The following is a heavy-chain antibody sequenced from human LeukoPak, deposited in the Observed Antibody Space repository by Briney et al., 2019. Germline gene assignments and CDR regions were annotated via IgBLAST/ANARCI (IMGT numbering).Heavy chain of an antibody. CDR2: ISAYSGNT. D-gene: IGHD5-18*01. V-gene: IGHV1-18*01. Sequence: SVKVSCKASGYTFTSYGISWVRQAPGQGLEWMGWISAYSGNTNYAQKLQGRVTMTTDTSTSTAYMELSSLRSEDTAVYYCASTVDTAMVLGKPPYYYYMDVWGKGTTVTISS. CDR3: ASTVDTAMVLGKPPYYYYMDV. J-gene: IGHJ6*03. CDR1: GYTFTSYG.